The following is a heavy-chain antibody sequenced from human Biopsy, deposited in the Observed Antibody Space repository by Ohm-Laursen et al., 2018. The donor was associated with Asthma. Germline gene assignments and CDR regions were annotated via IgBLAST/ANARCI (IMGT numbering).Heavy chain of an antibody. Sequence: SLRLSCSASGFTFSTYGMHWVRQAPGKGLEWVAYIAWDGINSYYADSVKGRFTISRDNSRNTLYLQKNSLRADDTAVYYCARAGESDLVGGLDVWGQGTTVTVSS. V-gene: IGHV3-30*03. CDR3: ARAGESDLVGGLDV. CDR2: IAWDGINS. CDR1: GFTFSTYG. J-gene: IGHJ6*02. D-gene: IGHD2-21*01.